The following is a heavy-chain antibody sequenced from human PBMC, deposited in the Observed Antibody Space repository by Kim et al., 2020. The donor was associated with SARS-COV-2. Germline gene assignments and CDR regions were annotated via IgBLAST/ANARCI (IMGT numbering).Heavy chain of an antibody. CDR3: TWFRETHDY. D-gene: IGHD3-10*01. V-gene: IGHV3-73*01. Sequence: GGSLRLSCAASGFTFSGSAMHWVRQASGKGLEWVGRIRSKANSYATAYAASVKGRFTISRDDSKNTAYLQMNSLKTEDTAVYYCTWFRETHDYWGQGTLVTVSS. CDR2: IRSKANSYAT. CDR1: GFTFSGSA. J-gene: IGHJ4*02.